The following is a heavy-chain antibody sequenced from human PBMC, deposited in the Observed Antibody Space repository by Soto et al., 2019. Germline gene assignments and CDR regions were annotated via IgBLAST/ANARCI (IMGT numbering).Heavy chain of an antibody. CDR2: IYYSGST. V-gene: IGHV4-31*03. J-gene: IGHJ4*02. CDR1: GGSISSGGYY. Sequence: QVQLQESGPGLVKPSQTLSLTCTVSGGSISSGGYYWSWIRQHPGKGLEWIGYIYYSGSTYYNPSLKSRVTISVDTSKNQFSLKLSSVTAADTAVYYCARDTPWGVTAMGVFDYWGQGTLVTVSS. CDR3: ARDTPWGVTAMGVFDY. D-gene: IGHD5-18*01.